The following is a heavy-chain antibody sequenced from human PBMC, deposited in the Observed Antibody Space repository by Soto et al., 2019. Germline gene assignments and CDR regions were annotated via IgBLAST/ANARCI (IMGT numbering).Heavy chain of an antibody. D-gene: IGHD3-22*01. CDR1: GGTFSNYG. V-gene: IGHV1-69*12. CDR3: ARGGSDYEGSGYYQGHV. J-gene: IGHJ6*02. Sequence: QVQLVQSGAEVKKPGSSVKVSCKSSGGTFSNYGFSWVRQAPGQGLECMGVIVPIFGAEHPQKFQGRVTTTADESTNTVSMELGGLSSEDTAVYYCARGGSDYEGSGYYQGHVWGQGTTVTVSS. CDR2: IVPIFGA.